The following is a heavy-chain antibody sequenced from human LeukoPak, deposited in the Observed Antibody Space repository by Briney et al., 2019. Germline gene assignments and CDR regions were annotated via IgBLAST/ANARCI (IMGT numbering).Heavy chain of an antibody. V-gene: IGHV4-59*01. CDR1: GGSFSGYY. Sequence: SETLSLTCAVYGGSFSGYYWSWIRQPPGKGLEWIGYTHYSGSTNYGPSLKSRVTISVDTSKNQFSLKLSSVTAADTAVYYCARVSTSSWKNYYYYYGMDVWGQGTTVTVSS. J-gene: IGHJ6*02. D-gene: IGHD6-13*01. CDR2: THYSGST. CDR3: ARVSTSSWKNYYYYYGMDV.